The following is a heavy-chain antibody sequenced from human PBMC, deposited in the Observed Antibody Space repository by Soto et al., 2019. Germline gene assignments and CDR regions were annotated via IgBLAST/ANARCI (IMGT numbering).Heavy chain of an antibody. D-gene: IGHD6-19*01. Sequence: QVQLVQSGAEVKKPGASVKVSCKASGYTFTSYDSNWVRQATGQGLEWMGWMNPNSGNTGYAQKFQGRVTMTRNTSISTAYMELSSLRSEDTAVYYCARDHSSGWYGPYSYYGMDVWGQGTTVTVSS. V-gene: IGHV1-8*01. J-gene: IGHJ6*02. CDR3: ARDHSSGWYGPYSYYGMDV. CDR1: GYTFTSYD. CDR2: MNPNSGNT.